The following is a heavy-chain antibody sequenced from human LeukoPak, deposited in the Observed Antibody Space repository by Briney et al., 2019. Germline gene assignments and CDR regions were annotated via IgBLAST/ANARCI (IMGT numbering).Heavy chain of an antibody. J-gene: IGHJ3*02. CDR3: ASRWGYYDSSGYYYVASLDAFDI. CDR1: GGSISSGSYY. CDR2: IYYSGST. Sequence: SETLSLTCTVSGGSISSGSYYWGWIRQPPGKGLEWIGSIYYSGSTYYNPSLKSRVTISVDTSKNQFSLKLSSVTAADTAVYYCASRWGYYDSSGYYYVASLDAFDIWGQGTMVTVSS. D-gene: IGHD3-22*01. V-gene: IGHV4-39*01.